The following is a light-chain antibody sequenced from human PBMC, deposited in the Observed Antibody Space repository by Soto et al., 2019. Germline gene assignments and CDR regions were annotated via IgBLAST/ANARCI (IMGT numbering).Light chain of an antibody. CDR3: QVWESSSDSPV. J-gene: IGLJ1*01. Sequence: SYEVTQPPSMSVAPGKTARITCGGNNIGSKSVHWYQQKPGQAPVLVIYYNSDRPSGTPERFSGSNSGNTATLTISRVEAGDEADYYCQVWESSSDSPVFGTGTKVTVL. V-gene: IGLV3-21*01. CDR2: YNS. CDR1: NIGSKS.